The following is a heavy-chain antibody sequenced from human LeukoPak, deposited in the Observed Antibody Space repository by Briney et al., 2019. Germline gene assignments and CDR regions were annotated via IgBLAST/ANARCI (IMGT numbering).Heavy chain of an antibody. CDR1: GYTFTRNG. CDR2: ISPYNEYT. Sequence: ASVKVSCKASGYTFTRNGIGWVGQAPGQGLEWMGWISPYNEYTDYAQKLQDRVIMTTDTSTGTVSLELKSLRSDDTAVYYCARIQNGYDFDYWGQGTLVTVSS. CDR3: ARIQNGYDFDY. V-gene: IGHV1-18*01. J-gene: IGHJ4*02. D-gene: IGHD5-12*01.